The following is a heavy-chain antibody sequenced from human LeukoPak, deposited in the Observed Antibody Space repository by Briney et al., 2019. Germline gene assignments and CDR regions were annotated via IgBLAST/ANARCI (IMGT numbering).Heavy chain of an antibody. D-gene: IGHD3-22*01. CDR2: ISYDGSNR. CDR1: GFTFSSYG. CDR3: ATLKGRYDSSPRDY. V-gene: IGHV3-30*03. J-gene: IGHJ4*02. Sequence: GGSLRLSCAASGFTFSSYGMHWVRQAPGKGLEWVAVISYDGSNRYYADSVKGRFTISRDNSKNTLYLQMNSLRAEDTAVYYCATLKGRYDSSPRDYWGQGTLVTVSS.